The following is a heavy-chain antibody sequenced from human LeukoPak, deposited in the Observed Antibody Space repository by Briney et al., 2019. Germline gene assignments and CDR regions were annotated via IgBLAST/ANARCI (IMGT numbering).Heavy chain of an antibody. Sequence: GGSLRLSCAASGFTFSSYAMHWVRQAPGKGLEWVAVISYDGSNKYYADSVKGRFTISRDNSKNTLYLQMYSLRAEDTAVYYCARDPYYYDSSGYQFDYWGQGTLVTVSS. V-gene: IGHV3-30*04. D-gene: IGHD3-22*01. J-gene: IGHJ4*02. CDR3: ARDPYYYDSSGYQFDY. CDR1: GFTFSSYA. CDR2: ISYDGSNK.